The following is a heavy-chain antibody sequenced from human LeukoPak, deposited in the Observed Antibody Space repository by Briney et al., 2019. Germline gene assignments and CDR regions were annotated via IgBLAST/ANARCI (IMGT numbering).Heavy chain of an antibody. Sequence: GGSLRLSCAASGFTVSSNYLSWVRQAPGKGLEWVSVIYSGGSTYYADSVKGRFTISRDNSKNTLYLQMNSLRAEDTAVYYCARGDIVVLTAAYYYYYYMDVWGKGTTVTVSS. J-gene: IGHJ6*03. CDR1: GFTVSSNY. V-gene: IGHV3-53*01. D-gene: IGHD2-2*01. CDR3: ARGDIVVLTAAYYYYYYMDV. CDR2: IYSGGST.